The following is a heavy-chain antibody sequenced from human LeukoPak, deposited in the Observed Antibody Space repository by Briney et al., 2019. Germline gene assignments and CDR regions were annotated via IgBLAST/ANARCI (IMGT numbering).Heavy chain of an antibody. V-gene: IGHV3-23*01. CDR1: GFTFSSYA. D-gene: IGHD3-3*01. CDR2: ISGSGGST. CDR3: AKDLSAHDFWSGYYRQGYYGMDV. Sequence: PGGSLRLSCAASGFTFSSYAMSWVRQAPGKGLEWVSAISGSGGSTYYADSVKGRFTISRDNSKNTLYLQMNSLRAEDTAVYYCAKDLSAHDFWSGYYRQGYYGMDVWGQGTTVTVSS. J-gene: IGHJ6*02.